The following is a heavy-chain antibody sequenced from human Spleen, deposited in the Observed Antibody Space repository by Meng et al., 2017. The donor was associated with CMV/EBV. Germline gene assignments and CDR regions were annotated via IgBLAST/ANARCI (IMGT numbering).Heavy chain of an antibody. V-gene: IGHV4-31*02. Sequence: SISTGGSYWSWIRQHPGKGLEWIGYIHYSGSTYYNPSLTSRVSMSLDTSKTHFSLKLSSVTAADTAVYYCARGGNIVLVPAAKWFDPWGQGTLVTVSS. J-gene: IGHJ5*02. CDR1: SISTGGSY. CDR2: IHYSGST. D-gene: IGHD2-2*01. CDR3: ARGGNIVLVPAAKWFDP.